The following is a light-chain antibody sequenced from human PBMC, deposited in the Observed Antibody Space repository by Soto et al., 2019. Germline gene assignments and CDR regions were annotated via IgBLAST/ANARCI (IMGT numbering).Light chain of an antibody. J-gene: IGLJ2*01. CDR1: SSNIGSNT. CDR3: AAWDDSLNRL. CDR2: SNN. V-gene: IGLV1-44*01. Sequence: QSVLTQPPSASGTPGQRVTISCSGSSSNIGSNTVNWYQQLPGTAPKLLIYSNNQRPSGVPDRFSGSKSGTSASLAISGLQSEDEADYYCAAWDDSLNRLFGRGTKVTVL.